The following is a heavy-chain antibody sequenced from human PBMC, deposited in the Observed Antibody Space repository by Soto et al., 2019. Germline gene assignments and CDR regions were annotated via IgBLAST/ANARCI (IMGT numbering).Heavy chain of an antibody. Sequence: QVQLVQSGAEVKMPGSSVKVSCTASGGTFTSYTFSWVRQVPGQGLEWMGRIIPILRMADFAPKFQGRVTINADESTSTVYMKLSSLRSEDTAVYYCATSYGSGSAHFDYWGQGTLVTVS. V-gene: IGHV1-69*02. CDR2: IIPILRMA. D-gene: IGHD3-10*01. J-gene: IGHJ4*02. CDR1: GGTFTSYT. CDR3: ATSYGSGSAHFDY.